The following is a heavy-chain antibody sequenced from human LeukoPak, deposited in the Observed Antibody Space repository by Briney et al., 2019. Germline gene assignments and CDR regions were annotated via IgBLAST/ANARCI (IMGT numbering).Heavy chain of an antibody. CDR3: AKDSEGGTYYDYVWGSYRYPYYYGMDV. CDR1: GFTFSSYA. Sequence: GGSLRLSCAASGFTFSSYAMSWVRQAPGKGLEWISAISGSGGSTYYADSVKGRFTISRDNSKNTLYLQINSLRAEDTAVYYCAKDSEGGTYYDYVWGSYRYPYYYGMDVWGQGTTVTVSS. CDR2: ISGSGGST. J-gene: IGHJ6*02. V-gene: IGHV3-23*01. D-gene: IGHD3-16*02.